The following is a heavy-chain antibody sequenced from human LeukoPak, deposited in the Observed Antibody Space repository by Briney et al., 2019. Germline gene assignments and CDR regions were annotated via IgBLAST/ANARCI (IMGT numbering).Heavy chain of an antibody. CDR3: ARAGIVVVVAAQGDVFDI. D-gene: IGHD2-15*01. J-gene: IGHJ3*02. CDR1: RYTLSSYV. Sequence: ASVKVSSKASRYTLSSYVISCVRQDPGEGLEWMGWISAYNANTNNVEKFQGRVTMTTDTSTSTAYMELRSLRSDDTAVYYCARAGIVVVVAAQGDVFDIWGQGTMVTVSS. V-gene: IGHV1-18*01. CDR2: ISAYNANT.